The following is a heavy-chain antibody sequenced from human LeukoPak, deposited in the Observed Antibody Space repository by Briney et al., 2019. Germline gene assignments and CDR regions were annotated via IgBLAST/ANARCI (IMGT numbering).Heavy chain of an antibody. CDR3: ARWMYYDILYGDY. J-gene: IGHJ4*02. V-gene: IGHV3-23*01. CDR1: GFTFSSYA. Sequence: GGSLRLSCAASGFTFSSYAMSWVRQAPGKGLEWVSAISGSGGSTYYADSVKGRFTISGDNSKNTLYLQMNSLRAEDTAVYYCARWMYYDILYGDYWGQGTLVTVSS. D-gene: IGHD3-9*01. CDR2: ISGSGGST.